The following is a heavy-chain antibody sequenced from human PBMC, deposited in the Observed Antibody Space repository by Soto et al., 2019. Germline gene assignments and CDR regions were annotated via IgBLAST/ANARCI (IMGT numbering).Heavy chain of an antibody. CDR1: GGSISDDTYY. V-gene: IGHV4-39*01. Sequence: QLQLQESGPGLVKPSETLSLPCTVPGGSISDDTYYWGWIRQPPGKGLEWIGSIDYSGSTTYNLSLKSRVTMSVDTCKKQLSLRLSSVTAADTAVYYGARLHCDSPNWVPLAAWGQGTLVIVSS. CDR2: IDYSGST. D-gene: IGHD2-2*01. J-gene: IGHJ5*02. CDR3: ARLHCDSPNWVPLAA.